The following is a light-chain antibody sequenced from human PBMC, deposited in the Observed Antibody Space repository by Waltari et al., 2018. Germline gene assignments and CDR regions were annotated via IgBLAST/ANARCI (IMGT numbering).Light chain of an antibody. CDR1: QSISSY. CDR2: AAS. V-gene: IGKV1-39*01. Sequence: DIQMTQSPSSLSASVGDRVTITCRASQSISSYLNWYQQKPGRAPKLLIYAASSLQSGVPSRFSGSGSGTDFSFTISSLQREDFATYYCQHSYSTPYTFGQGTKVEIK. J-gene: IGKJ2*01. CDR3: QHSYSTPYT.